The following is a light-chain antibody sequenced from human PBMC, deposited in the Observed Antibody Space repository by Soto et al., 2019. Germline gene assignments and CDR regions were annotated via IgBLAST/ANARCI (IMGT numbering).Light chain of an antibody. J-gene: IGKJ5*01. CDR1: QGISSA. CDR3: QQFDTYPLT. CDR2: DAS. Sequence: AIQLTQSPSSLSASVGDRVTITCRASQGISSAFAWYQQKPGKVPRLLIYDASSLQSGVPSRFSGSGSGTDFTLTISSLQPEDFATYYCQQFDTYPLTFGQGIRLEIK. V-gene: IGKV1-13*02.